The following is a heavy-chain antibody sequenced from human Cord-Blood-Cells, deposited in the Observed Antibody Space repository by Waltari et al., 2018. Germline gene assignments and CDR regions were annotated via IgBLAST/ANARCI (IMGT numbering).Heavy chain of an antibody. Sequence: QVQLQQWGAGLLKPSETLSLTCAVYGGSFSGYYWSWIRQPPGKGLEWIGEINHSGSTNYNPSLKSRVTISVDTSKNQFSLKLSSVTAADTAVYYCARVYKGVVVPAAIQDYYYYYMDVWGKGTTVTVSS. V-gene: IGHV4-34*01. CDR1: GGSFSGYY. D-gene: IGHD2-2*02. J-gene: IGHJ6*03. CDR3: ARVYKGVVVPAAIQDYYYYYMDV. CDR2: INHSGST.